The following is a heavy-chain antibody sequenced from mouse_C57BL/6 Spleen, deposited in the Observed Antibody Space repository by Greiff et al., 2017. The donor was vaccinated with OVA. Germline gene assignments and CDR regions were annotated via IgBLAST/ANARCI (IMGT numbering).Heavy chain of an antibody. J-gene: IGHJ1*03. V-gene: IGHV6-6*01. CDR1: GFTFSDAW. D-gene: IGHD2-5*01. CDR2: IRNKANNHAT. CDR3: TRRGYSNRYFDV. Sequence: EVKLVESGGGLVQPGGSMKLSCAASGFTFSDAWMDWVRQSPEKGLEWVAEIRNKANNHATYYAESVRGRFTISRDDSKSSVYLQMNSLRAEDTGIYYCTRRGYSNRYFDVWGTGTTVTVSS.